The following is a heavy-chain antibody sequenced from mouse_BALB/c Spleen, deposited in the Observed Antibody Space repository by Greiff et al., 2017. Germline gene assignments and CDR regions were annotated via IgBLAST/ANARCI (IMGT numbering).Heavy chain of an antibody. CDR1: GYTFTSYY. J-gene: IGHJ4*01. V-gene: IGHV1S81*02. D-gene: IGHD2-14*01. CDR3: TRRDYRDYYAMDY. CDR2: INPSNGGT. Sequence: VQLQESGAELVKPGASVKLSCTASGYTFTSYYMYWVKQRPGQGLEWIGEINPSNGGTNFTEKFKSKATLTVDKSTSTAYMQLSSLTSEDSAVYYCTRRDYRDYYAMDYWGQGTSVTVSS.